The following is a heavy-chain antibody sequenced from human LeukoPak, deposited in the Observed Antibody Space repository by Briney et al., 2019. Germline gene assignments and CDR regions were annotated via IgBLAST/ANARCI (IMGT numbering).Heavy chain of an antibody. CDR1: GYTFTDYD. CDR2: MNPDSGNT. V-gene: IGHV1-8*02. Sequence: ASVKVSCKSSGYTFTDYDINWVRQAAGQGLEWMGWMNPDSGNTGYAQKFQGRVTMTRDTSTNTAYMELTSLRSEDTAVYYCARGPLYGSGSYCDYWGQGTLVTVSS. D-gene: IGHD3-10*01. J-gene: IGHJ4*02. CDR3: ARGPLYGSGSYCDY.